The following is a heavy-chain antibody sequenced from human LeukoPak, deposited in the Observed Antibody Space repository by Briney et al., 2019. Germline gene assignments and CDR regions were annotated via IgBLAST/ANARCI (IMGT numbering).Heavy chain of an antibody. CDR2: IHSGGTA. J-gene: IGHJ3*01. V-gene: IGHV3-66*02. CDR3: ARGGLGGEALEV. D-gene: IGHD3-10*01. CDR1: GFTDSVHY. Sequence: QPGGSLRLSCAASGFTDSVHYMSWVRQAPGKGLEWVSVIHSGGTAYYADSVQGRFTLSRDNSKNTLFLQLNSLRPEDTALYYCARGGLGGEALEVWGQGTMVTVSS.